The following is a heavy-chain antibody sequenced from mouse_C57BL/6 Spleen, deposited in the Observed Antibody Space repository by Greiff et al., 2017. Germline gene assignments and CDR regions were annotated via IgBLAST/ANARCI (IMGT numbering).Heavy chain of an antibody. V-gene: IGHV1-59*01. CDR3: ARPIYYYGSSPYYAALDY. Sequence: QVQLQQPGAELVRPGTSMKLSCKASGYTFTSYWMHWVKQRPGQGLEWIGVIDPSDSYTNYNQKFKGKATLTVDTSSSTAYMQLSSLTSEDSAVYYCARPIYYYGSSPYYAALDYWGQGTSVTVSS. J-gene: IGHJ4*01. CDR1: GYTFTSYW. D-gene: IGHD1-1*01. CDR2: IDPSDSYT.